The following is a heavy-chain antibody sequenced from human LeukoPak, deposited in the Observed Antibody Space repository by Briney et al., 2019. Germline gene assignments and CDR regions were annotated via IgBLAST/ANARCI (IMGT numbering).Heavy chain of an antibody. CDR2: IYSGGST. J-gene: IGHJ4*02. V-gene: IGHV3-66*01. D-gene: IGHD4-17*01. Sequence: GGSLRLSCAASGFTVSSNYMSWVRQAPGKGLEWVSVIYSGGSTYYADSVEGRFTISRDNSKNTLYLQMNSLRAEDTAVYYCATNDYGDSYYFDYWGQGTLVTVSS. CDR1: GFTVSSNY. CDR3: ATNDYGDSYYFDY.